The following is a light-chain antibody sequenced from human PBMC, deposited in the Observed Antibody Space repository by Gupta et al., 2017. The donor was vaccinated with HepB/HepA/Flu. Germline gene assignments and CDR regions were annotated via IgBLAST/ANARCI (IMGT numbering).Light chain of an antibody. V-gene: IGKV1D-12*01. J-gene: IGKJ4*01. CDR2: ATS. CDR3: QQAGDFPLT. Sequence: DIQMTQSPSFVSASVGDRVTITCRASQHIGKWLAWYQQKPGKAPKLLMFATSNLQSGVPSRFSDSGSGTDFTLTISSLQPEDFATYYCQQAGDFPLTFGGGTKVAIK. CDR1: QHIGKW.